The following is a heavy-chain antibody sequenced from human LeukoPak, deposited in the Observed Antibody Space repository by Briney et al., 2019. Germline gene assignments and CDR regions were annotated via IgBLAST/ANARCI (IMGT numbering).Heavy chain of an antibody. CDR1: GGSISSSSYY. D-gene: IGHD3-10*01. Sequence: SETLSLTCTVSGGSISSSSYYWGWIRQPPGKGLEWIGSIYYSGSAYYNPSLKSRVTISVDTSKNQFSLKLSSVTAADTAVYYCARVYGSGSYYNGYYYYYMDVWGKGTTVTISS. CDR3: ARVYGSGSYYNGYYYYYMDV. J-gene: IGHJ6*03. V-gene: IGHV4-39*01. CDR2: IYYSGSA.